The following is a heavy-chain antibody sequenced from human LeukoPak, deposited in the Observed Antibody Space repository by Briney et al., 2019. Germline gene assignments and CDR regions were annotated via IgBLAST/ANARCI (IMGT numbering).Heavy chain of an antibody. J-gene: IGHJ4*02. V-gene: IGHV4-38-2*01. Sequence: PSETLSLTCAVSGYSISSAYYWSWIRQPPGKGLEWIGKINHSGSTNYNPSLKSRVTISVDTSKNQFSLKLSSVTAADTAVYYCAAGRRGYYYDSSGYYDYWGQGTLVTVSS. CDR1: GYSISSAYY. CDR3: AAGRRGYYYDSSGYYDY. D-gene: IGHD3-22*01. CDR2: INHSGST.